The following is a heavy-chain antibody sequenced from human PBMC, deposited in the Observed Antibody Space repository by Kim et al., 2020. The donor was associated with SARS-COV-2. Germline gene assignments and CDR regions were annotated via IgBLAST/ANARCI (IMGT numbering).Heavy chain of an antibody. CDR1: GFTFSSYS. Sequence: GGSLRLSCAASGFTFSSYSMNWVRQAPGKGLEWVSSISSSSSIYYADSIKGRFTISRDNAEKSLYLQLNSLRDEDTAVYYCARGVDTAMVSGGYNWFDPWGQGTLVTVSS. CDR2: ISSSSSI. CDR3: ARGVDTAMVSGGYNWFDP. D-gene: IGHD5-18*01. J-gene: IGHJ5*02. V-gene: IGHV3-21*01.